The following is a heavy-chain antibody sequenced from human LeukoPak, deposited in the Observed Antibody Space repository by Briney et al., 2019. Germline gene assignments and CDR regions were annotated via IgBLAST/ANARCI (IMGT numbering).Heavy chain of an antibody. CDR1: GFTFNNYA. CDR3: ARDGITMIAPGAFDI. D-gene: IGHD3-22*01. J-gene: IGHJ3*02. Sequence: PGGSLRLSCAVSGFTFNNYAMSWVRQAPGKGLEWVAVIWYDGSNKYYADSVKGRFTISRDNSKNTLYLQMNSLRAEDTAVYYCARDGITMIAPGAFDIWGQGTMVTVSS. V-gene: IGHV3-33*08. CDR2: IWYDGSNK.